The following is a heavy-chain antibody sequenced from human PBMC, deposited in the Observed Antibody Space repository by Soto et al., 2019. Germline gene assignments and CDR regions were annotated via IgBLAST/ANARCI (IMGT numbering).Heavy chain of an antibody. V-gene: IGHV1-3*01. CDR3: ARDSSSWYGGWFDP. CDR2: INAGNGNT. J-gene: IGHJ5*02. D-gene: IGHD6-13*01. Sequence: ASVKVSCKASGYTFTSYGISWVRQAPGQRLEWMGWINAGNGNTKYSQKFQGRVTITRDTSASTAYMELSSLRSEDTAVYYCARDSSSWYGGWFDPWGQGTLVTVSS. CDR1: GYTFTSYG.